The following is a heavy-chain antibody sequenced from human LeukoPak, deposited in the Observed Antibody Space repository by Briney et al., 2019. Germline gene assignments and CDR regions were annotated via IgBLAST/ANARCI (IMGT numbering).Heavy chain of an antibody. CDR3: ARDYTAIGSRGRDGMDV. V-gene: IGHV4-39*07. D-gene: IGHD5-18*01. CDR2: IYYSGST. J-gene: IGHJ6*02. CDR1: GGSISSSSYY. Sequence: SETLSLTCTVSGGSISSSSYYWGWIRQPPGKGLEWIGSIYYSGSTYYNPSLKSRVTISVDTSKNQFSLKLSSVTAADTAVHYCARDYTAIGSRGRDGMDVWGQGTTVTVSS.